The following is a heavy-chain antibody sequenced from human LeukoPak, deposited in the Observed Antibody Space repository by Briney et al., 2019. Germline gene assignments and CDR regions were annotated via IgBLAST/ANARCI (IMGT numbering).Heavy chain of an antibody. Sequence: SETLSLTCTVSGGSISTYYWSWVRQPAGKGLEWVGLIYTSGTTNYNPSLKSRVTMSVDTSKNHFSLKLSSVTAADTAVYYCARSRYYDSSDYYYYYMDAWGKGTTVSISS. V-gene: IGHV4-4*07. D-gene: IGHD3-22*01. CDR1: GGSISTYY. CDR2: IYTSGTT. CDR3: ARSRYYDSSDYYYYYMDA. J-gene: IGHJ6*03.